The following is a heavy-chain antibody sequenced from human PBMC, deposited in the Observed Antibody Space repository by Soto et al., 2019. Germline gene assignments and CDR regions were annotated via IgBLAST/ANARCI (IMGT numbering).Heavy chain of an antibody. CDR2: ISSSGSTI. V-gene: IGHV3-11*01. CDR1: GFTFSDYY. D-gene: IGHD6-13*01. CDR3: ERARAASGTPPPYFDF. J-gene: IGHJ4*02. Sequence: QVQLVESGGGVVKPGGSLRLSCAASGFTFSDYYMSWIRQAPWKGLEWVSYISSSGSTIYYADSVKGRFTISRDNAKNSLDLQMNSLRAEDPAVYYCERARAASGTPPPYFDFWGQGTLVTVSS.